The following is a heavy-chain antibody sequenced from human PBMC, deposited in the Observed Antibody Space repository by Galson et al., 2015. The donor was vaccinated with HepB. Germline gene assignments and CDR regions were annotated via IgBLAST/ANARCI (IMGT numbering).Heavy chain of an antibody. CDR3: TSTLGYCSSTSCSDDTFYI. D-gene: IGHD2-2*01. CDR2: IRSKAYGGTT. V-gene: IGHV3-49*03. J-gene: IGHJ3*02. CDR1: GFTFGDYG. Sequence: SLRLSCATSGFTFGDYGMSWFRRAPGKGLEWVGFIRSKAYGGTTEYAASVKGRFTILRDDSKSIAYLLMNSLKTEDTAVYYCTSTLGYCSSTSCSDDTFYIWGQGTMVTVSS.